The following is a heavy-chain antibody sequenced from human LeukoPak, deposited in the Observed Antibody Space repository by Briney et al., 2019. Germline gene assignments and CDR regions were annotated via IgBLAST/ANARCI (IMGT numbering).Heavy chain of an antibody. CDR2: IYKTGST. J-gene: IGHJ4*02. V-gene: IGHV4-31*03. D-gene: IGHD6-19*01. CDR3: ARQTSTGLAKGYFDY. CDR1: GDSITSGGYY. Sequence: PSQTLSLTCTVSGDSITSGGYYWSWIRQRPGKGLEWIGYIYKTGSTYYNPSLKSRVTMSVDTSRNQFSLKVNSVTAADTAVYYCARQTSTGLAKGYFDYWGQGTLVTVSS.